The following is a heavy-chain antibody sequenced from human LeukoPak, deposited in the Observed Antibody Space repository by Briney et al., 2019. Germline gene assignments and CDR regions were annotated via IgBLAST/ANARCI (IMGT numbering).Heavy chain of an antibody. Sequence: GGSLRLSCAASGFTFITYWMSWVRQAPGKGLEWVANIKEDGSEEYYVESVKGRFTISRDNAKNSLYLQMNSLRAEDTAVYYCARTRAGSVDIWGQGTMVTVSS. D-gene: IGHD6-13*01. CDR2: IKEDGSEE. J-gene: IGHJ3*02. V-gene: IGHV3-7*04. CDR3: ARTRAGSVDI. CDR1: GFTFITYW.